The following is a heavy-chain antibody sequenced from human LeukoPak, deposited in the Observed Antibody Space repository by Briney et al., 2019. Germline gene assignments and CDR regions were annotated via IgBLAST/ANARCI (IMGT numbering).Heavy chain of an antibody. CDR1: GFTFSSYA. V-gene: IGHV3-15*01. J-gene: IGHJ4*02. Sequence: GGSLRLSCAASGFTFSSYAMSWVRQAPGKGLEWVGRIKSKTDGGTTDYAAPVKGRFTISRDDSKNTLYLQMNSLKTEDTAVYYCTTVKGGSYPWGYWGQGTLVTVSS. D-gene: IGHD1-26*01. CDR2: IKSKTDGGTT. CDR3: TTVKGGSYPWGY.